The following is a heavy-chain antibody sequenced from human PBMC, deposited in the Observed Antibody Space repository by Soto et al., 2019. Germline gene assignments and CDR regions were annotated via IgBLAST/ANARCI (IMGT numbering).Heavy chain of an antibody. J-gene: IGHJ6*02. D-gene: IGHD3-3*01. Sequence: PGGSLRLSCAASGFTFSSYGMHWVRQAPGKGLEWVAVISYDGSNKYYADSVKGRFTISRDNSKNTLYLQMNSLRAEDTAVYYCAKEVWSGPMDVWAKGPRSPSP. CDR3: AKEVWSGPMDV. CDR1: GFTFSSYG. V-gene: IGHV3-30*18. CDR2: ISYDGSNK.